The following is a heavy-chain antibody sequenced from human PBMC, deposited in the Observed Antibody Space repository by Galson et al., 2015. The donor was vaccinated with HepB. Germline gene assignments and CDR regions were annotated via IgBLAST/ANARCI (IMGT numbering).Heavy chain of an antibody. D-gene: IGHD4-23*01. CDR3: ASYDYGGKGYFQH. CDR1: GGSISSSSYY. V-gene: IGHV4-39*01. Sequence: SETLSLTCTVSGGSISSSSYYWGWIRQPPGKGLEWIGSIYYSGSTYYNPSLKSRVTISVDTSKSQFSLKLSSVTAADTAVYYCASYDYGGKGYFQHWCQGTLVTVSS. J-gene: IGHJ1*01. CDR2: IYYSGST.